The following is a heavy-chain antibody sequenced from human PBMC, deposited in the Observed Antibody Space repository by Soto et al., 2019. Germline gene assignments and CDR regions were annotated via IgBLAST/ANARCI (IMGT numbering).Heavy chain of an antibody. J-gene: IGHJ6*02. CDR1: GGSFSGYY. D-gene: IGHD3-22*01. CDR2: INHSGST. CDR3: ARVNLYYYDSSGYYYGRAYYYYGMDV. Sequence: SETLSLTCAVYGGSFSGYYWSWIRQPPGKGLEWIWEINHSGSTNYNPSLKSRVTISVDTSKNQFSLKLSSVTAADTAVYYCARVNLYYYDSSGYYYGRAYYYYGMDVWGQGTTVTVSS. V-gene: IGHV4-34*01.